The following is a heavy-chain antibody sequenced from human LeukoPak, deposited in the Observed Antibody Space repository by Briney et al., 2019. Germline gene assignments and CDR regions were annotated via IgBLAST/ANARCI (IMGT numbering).Heavy chain of an antibody. D-gene: IGHD2-2*01. Sequence: GGSLRLSCAASGFTLSSYAMSWVRQAPGKGLEWVSAISDSGNTYHADSVKGRFTISRDSSKNTLFLQMNRLRPEDTALYYCAKDFVVVPGLVNYFDSWGQGTLVTVSS. CDR3: AKDFVVVPGLVNYFDS. CDR1: GFTLSSYA. J-gene: IGHJ4*02. V-gene: IGHV3-23*01. CDR2: ISDSGNT.